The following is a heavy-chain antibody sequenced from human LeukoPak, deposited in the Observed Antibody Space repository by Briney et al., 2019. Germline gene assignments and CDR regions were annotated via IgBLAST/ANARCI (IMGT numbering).Heavy chain of an antibody. Sequence: KPSETLSLTCTVSGGSINTYYWSWIRQPPGKGLEWIGYIYYSGSTNYNPSLKSRVTISVDTSKNQFSLKLSSVTAADTAVYYCARVSSALVCDYWGQGTLVTVSS. D-gene: IGHD3/OR15-3a*01. CDR2: IYYSGST. J-gene: IGHJ4*02. CDR1: GGSINTYY. V-gene: IGHV4-59*01. CDR3: ARVSSALVCDY.